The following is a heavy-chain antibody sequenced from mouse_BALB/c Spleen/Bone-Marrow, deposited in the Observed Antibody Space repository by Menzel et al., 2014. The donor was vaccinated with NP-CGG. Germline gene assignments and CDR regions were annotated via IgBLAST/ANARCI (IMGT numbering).Heavy chain of an antibody. J-gene: IGHJ4*01. V-gene: IGHV2-6-1*01. CDR2: IWSDGST. D-gene: IGHD2-1*01. CDR3: ARHSGGNYGYAMDY. Sequence: VQLVESGPGLVAPSQSLSITCTISGFSLTSYGVHWVRQPPGKGLEWLVVIWSDGSTTYNSALKSRLSISKDNSKSQVVLKMNSLQTDDTAMYYCARHSGGNYGYAMDYWGQGTSVTVSS. CDR1: GFSLTSYG.